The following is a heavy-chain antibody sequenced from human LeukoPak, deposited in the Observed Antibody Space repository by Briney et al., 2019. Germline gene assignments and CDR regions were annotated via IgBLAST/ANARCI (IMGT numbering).Heavy chain of an antibody. J-gene: IGHJ4*02. CDR1: GGTFSNSA. CDR2: MNPNSGNT. CDR3: ARGPKYYYDSSGYYGDY. D-gene: IGHD3-22*01. V-gene: IGHV1-8*02. Sequence: ASVKVSCKPSGGTFSNSAISWVRQAPGHGLEWMGWMNPNSGNTGYAQKFQGRVTMTRNTSISTAYMELSSLRSEDTAVYYCARGPKYYYDSSGYYGDYWGQGTLVTVSS.